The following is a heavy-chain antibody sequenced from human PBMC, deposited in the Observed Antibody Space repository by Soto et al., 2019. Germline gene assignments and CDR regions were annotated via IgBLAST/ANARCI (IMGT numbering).Heavy chain of an antibody. CDR2: INAGNGNT. Sequence: QVQLVQSGAEVKKPGASVKVSCKDSGYTFTSYAMHWVRQAPGQRLEWMGWINAGNGNTKYSQKFQGRVTITRDTSASTAYMELSSLRSEDTAVYYCARGHGGPIGWFDPWGQGTLVTVSS. CDR1: GYTFTSYA. V-gene: IGHV1-3*01. D-gene: IGHD3-16*01. CDR3: ARGHGGPIGWFDP. J-gene: IGHJ5*02.